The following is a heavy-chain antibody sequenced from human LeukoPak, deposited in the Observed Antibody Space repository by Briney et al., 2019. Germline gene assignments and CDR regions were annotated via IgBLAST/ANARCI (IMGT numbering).Heavy chain of an antibody. J-gene: IGHJ4*02. Sequence: SETLSLTCTVSGGSISSGGYYWSWIRQHPGKGLEWIGYIYYSGSTYYNPSLKSRVTISVDTSKNQFSLKLSSVTAADTAVYYCARDRADILTGFGLDYWGQGTLVTVSS. D-gene: IGHD3-9*01. CDR1: GGSISSGGYY. CDR3: ARDRADILTGFGLDY. V-gene: IGHV4-31*03. CDR2: IYYSGST.